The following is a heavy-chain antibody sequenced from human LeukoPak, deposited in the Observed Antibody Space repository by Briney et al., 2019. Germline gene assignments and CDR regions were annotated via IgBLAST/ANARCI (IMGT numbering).Heavy chain of an antibody. CDR3: ARGIPMANLVFDF. J-gene: IGHJ4*02. V-gene: IGHV4-59*02. D-gene: IGHD3-10*01. CDR2: ILYGGSS. Sequence: KPSETLSLTCSVSGYSVNSQYWSWIRQPPGKELEWIGYILYGGSSSYNPSLRSRVTMSFYTSKNQVSLQLTSVTAADTAVYYCARGIPMANLVFDFWGQGTLVTVSS. CDR1: GYSVNSQY.